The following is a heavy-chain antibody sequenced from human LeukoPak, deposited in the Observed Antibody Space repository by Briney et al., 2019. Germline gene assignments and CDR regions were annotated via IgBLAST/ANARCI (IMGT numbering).Heavy chain of an antibody. J-gene: IGHJ4*02. Sequence: GASMKVSCKASGYTFTSYGISWVRQAPGQGLEWMGWISAYNGNTNYAQKLQGRVTMTTDPSTSTAYMELRSLRSDDTAVYYCASVYYDILTGYYRLDYWGQGTLVTVSS. CDR3: ASVYYDILTGYYRLDY. CDR2: ISAYNGNT. CDR1: GYTFTSYG. V-gene: IGHV1-18*01. D-gene: IGHD3-9*01.